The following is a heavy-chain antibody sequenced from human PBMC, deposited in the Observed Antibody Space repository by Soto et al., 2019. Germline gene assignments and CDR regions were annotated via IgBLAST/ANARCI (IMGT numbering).Heavy chain of an antibody. J-gene: IGHJ6*02. D-gene: IGHD3-10*01. CDR3: ARRGYGPGFPYYYGMDV. V-gene: IGHV4-34*01. Sequence: PSETLSLTCAVYGGSFSGYYWSWIRQPPGKGLEWIGEINHSGSTNYNPSLKSRVTISVDTSKNQFSLKLSSVTAADTAVYYCARRGYGPGFPYYYGMDVWGQGTTVTVSS. CDR2: INHSGST. CDR1: GGSFSGYY.